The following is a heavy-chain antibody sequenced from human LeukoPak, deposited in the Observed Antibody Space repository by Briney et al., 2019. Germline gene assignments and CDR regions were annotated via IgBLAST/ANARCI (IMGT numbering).Heavy chain of an antibody. V-gene: IGHV4-59*08. D-gene: IGHD6-13*01. J-gene: IGHJ6*02. Sequence: SETLSLTCTASGGPLSIYYWSWLRQPPGKGLEWLGYIYYSGITDYNPSLKSRVTLPVDTSQKQTSRKLSSVTAADTAVYYCARYKSYSSSSNYYFGMDVWGRGTTVSVSS. CDR1: GGPLSIYY. CDR2: IYYSGIT. CDR3: ARYKSYSSSSNYYFGMDV.